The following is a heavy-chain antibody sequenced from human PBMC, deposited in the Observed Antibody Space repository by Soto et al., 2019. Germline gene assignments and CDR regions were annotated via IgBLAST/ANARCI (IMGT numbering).Heavy chain of an antibody. J-gene: IGHJ4*02. D-gene: IGHD2-21*02. CDR3: AKVQEFCGYNCYTVDS. CDR1: GFTFSNSA. V-gene: IGHV3-23*01. Sequence: PGGSLRLSCAASGFTFSNSAMSWVRQVPGKGLEWAAGISSGGGHTNYADSVEGRFTISRDNFKDTLYLQMNSLRAEDTALYYCAKVQEFCGYNCYTVDSWGQGAMVTVSS. CDR2: ISSGGGHT.